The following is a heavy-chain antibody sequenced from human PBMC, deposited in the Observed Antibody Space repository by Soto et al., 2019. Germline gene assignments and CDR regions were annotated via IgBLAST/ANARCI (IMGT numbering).Heavy chain of an antibody. J-gene: IGHJ6*02. Sequence: EVQLLESGGGLVQPGGSLRLSCAASGFTFSSYAMSRVRQAPGKGLEWVSAISGSGGSTYYADSVKGRFTISRDNSKNTLYLQMNSLRAEDTAVYYCAKAIVGATLYYYYGMDVWGQGTTVTVSS. D-gene: IGHD1-26*01. CDR2: ISGSGGST. CDR1: GFTFSSYA. CDR3: AKAIVGATLYYYYGMDV. V-gene: IGHV3-23*01.